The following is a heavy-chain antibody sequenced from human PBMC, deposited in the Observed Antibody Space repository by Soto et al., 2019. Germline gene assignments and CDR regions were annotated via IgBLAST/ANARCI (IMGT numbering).Heavy chain of an antibody. CDR2: IFSSGTT. J-gene: IGHJ6*02. V-gene: IGHV4-30-4*01. CDR3: ARVPSPFDYYYAMDV. CDR1: GDSISSGNKY. Sequence: SETLSLTCTVSGDSISSGNKYWSWIRQAPGKGLEWIGYIFSSGTTYYNPSLRSRLTMSLDTSQNQFSLRLASVTDADSAVYYCARVPSPFDYYYAMDVWGQGTTVTVSS. D-gene: IGHD3-16*01.